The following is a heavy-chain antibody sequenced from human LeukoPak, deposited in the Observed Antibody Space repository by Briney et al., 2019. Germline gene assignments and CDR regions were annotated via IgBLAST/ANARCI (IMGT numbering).Heavy chain of an antibody. D-gene: IGHD3-3*01. CDR2: ISSSSSYI. Sequence: GRSPRLSCAASGFTFSSYSMNWVRQAPGKGLEWVSSISSSSSYIYYADSVKGRFTISRDNAKNSLYLQMNSLRAEDTAVYYCARDAAYYDFWSGYPNWFDPWGQGTLVTVSS. CDR1: GFTFSSYS. J-gene: IGHJ5*02. V-gene: IGHV3-21*01. CDR3: ARDAAYYDFWSGYPNWFDP.